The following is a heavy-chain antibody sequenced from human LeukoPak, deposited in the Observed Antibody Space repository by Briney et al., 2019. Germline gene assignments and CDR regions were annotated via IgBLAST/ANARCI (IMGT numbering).Heavy chain of an antibody. Sequence: GGSLRLSCAASGFTFSSNAMRWVRQAPGEGLEWVSSISSSSSYIYYADSVKGRFTISRDNAKNSLYLQMNSLRAEDTAVYYCARVPRRDGYNSLFFDYWGQGTLVTVSS. J-gene: IGHJ4*02. CDR1: GFTFSSNA. V-gene: IGHV3-21*01. CDR3: ARVPRRDGYNSLFFDY. CDR2: ISSSSSYI. D-gene: IGHD5-24*01.